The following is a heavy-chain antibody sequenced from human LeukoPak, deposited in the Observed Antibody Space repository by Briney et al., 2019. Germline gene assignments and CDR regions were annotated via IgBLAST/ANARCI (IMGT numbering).Heavy chain of an antibody. V-gene: IGHV3-23*01. J-gene: IGHJ4*02. D-gene: IGHD5-18*01. CDR2: ISGSGGNT. Sequence: GGSLRLSCATSGFTFSSFAMSWVRQAPGKGLEWVSTISGSGGNTYYADSVKGRFTISGDNSKNTLFLQMNSLRAEDTAVYYCAKSPVGSGYGQNSYYYFFNYWGQGTLVTVSS. CDR1: GFTFSSFA. CDR3: AKSPVGSGYGQNSYYYFFNY.